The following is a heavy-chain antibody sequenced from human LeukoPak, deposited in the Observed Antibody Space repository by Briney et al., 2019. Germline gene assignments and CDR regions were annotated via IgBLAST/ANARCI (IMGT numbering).Heavy chain of an antibody. CDR1: GYSISSGYY. CDR2: IYHSGGT. CDR3: ARDTVVPAAMGLARAFDP. Sequence: PSETLSLTCTVSGYSISSGYYWGWIRQPPGKGLEWIGSIYHSGGTYYNPSLKSRVTISVDTSKNQFSLKLSSVTAADTAVYYCARDTVVPAAMGLARAFDPWGQGTLVTVSS. D-gene: IGHD2-2*01. V-gene: IGHV4-38-2*02. J-gene: IGHJ5*02.